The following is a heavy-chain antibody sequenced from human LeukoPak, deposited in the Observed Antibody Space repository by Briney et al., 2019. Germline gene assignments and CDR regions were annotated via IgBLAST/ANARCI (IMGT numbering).Heavy chain of an antibody. J-gene: IGHJ5*01. CDR2: ISGNDPTK. D-gene: IGHD6-25*01. Sequence: GGSLRLSCIASGLTLTTFDMVWVRQAPGSGLELVSIISGNDPTKIYADSVKGRFTISRDDLKNTIYLQMDSLRDEDTAFYYCAKGLDTYSSRYLNRIFDSWGQGTLVTVSS. CDR3: AKGLDTYSSRYLNRIFDS. V-gene: IGHV3-23*01. CDR1: GLTLTTFD.